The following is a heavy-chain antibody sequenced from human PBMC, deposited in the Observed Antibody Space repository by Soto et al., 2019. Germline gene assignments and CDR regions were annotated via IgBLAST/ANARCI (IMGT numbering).Heavy chain of an antibody. V-gene: IGHV3-30*18. Sequence: PGGSLRLSCAASGFTFSSYGMHWVRQAPGKGLEWVAVISYDGSNKYYADSVKGRFTISRDNSKNTLYLQMNSLRAEDTAVYYCAKDFVRGYCSGGSCYFDYWGQGTLVTVSS. CDR1: GFTFSSYG. D-gene: IGHD2-15*01. CDR3: AKDFVRGYCSGGSCYFDY. CDR2: ISYDGSNK. J-gene: IGHJ4*02.